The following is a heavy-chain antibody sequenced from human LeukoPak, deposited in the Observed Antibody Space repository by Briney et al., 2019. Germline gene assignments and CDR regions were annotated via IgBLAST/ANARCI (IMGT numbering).Heavy chain of an antibody. Sequence: GGSLRLSCATSGFTFRGSAIHWVRQASGKGLEWVSRIRSQANNYATTYIESVKGRFTISRDDSKNTAYLQMNSLKTEDTAVYYCTRHVWDSGRDYWGQGTLVTVSS. CDR3: TRHVWDSGRDY. D-gene: IGHD6-19*01. CDR1: GFTFRGSA. CDR2: IRSQANNYAT. V-gene: IGHV3-73*01. J-gene: IGHJ4*02.